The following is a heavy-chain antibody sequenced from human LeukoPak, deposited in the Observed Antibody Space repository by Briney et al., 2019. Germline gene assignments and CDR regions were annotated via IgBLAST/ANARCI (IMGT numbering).Heavy chain of an antibody. D-gene: IGHD4-23*01. V-gene: IGHV3-23*01. Sequence: GALRLPWVDSGFTFSSQAMTWVRNAPRKGLERVSDISGPGGTTYYAASVKGRFTISRDNSKNTLFLQMNSLRAEDTAVYYCARDPGVIPVHYMDVWGKGTTVIVSS. CDR3: ARDPGVIPVHYMDV. CDR2: ISGPGGTT. J-gene: IGHJ6*03. CDR1: GFTFSSQA.